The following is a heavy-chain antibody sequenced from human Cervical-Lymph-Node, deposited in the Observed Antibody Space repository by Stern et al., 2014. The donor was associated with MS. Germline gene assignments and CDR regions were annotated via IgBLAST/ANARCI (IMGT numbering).Heavy chain of an antibody. CDR3: ARRGHGYMGIDY. D-gene: IGHD1-1*01. Sequence: VKLGQSGAEVRKPGESLRISCEVSGYRFTNNWIGWVRQVPGKCLEWMGSIEHGDSETRSSPSSKGPVPILVDKSTSITYLQWSILKAPDTAIYYCARRGHGYMGIDYWGQGTLVTVSS. J-gene: IGHJ4*02. CDR2: IEHGDSET. CDR1: GYRFTNNW. V-gene: IGHV5-51*03.